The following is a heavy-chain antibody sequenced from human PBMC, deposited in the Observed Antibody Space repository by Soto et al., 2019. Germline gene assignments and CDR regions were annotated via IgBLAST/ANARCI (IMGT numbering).Heavy chain of an antibody. CDR1: GYTFTSYD. J-gene: IGHJ4*02. CDR2: MNPNSGNT. Sequence: QVQLVQSGAEVKKPGASVKVSCKASGYTFTSYDINWVRQATGQGLEWMGWMNPNSGNTGYEQKFQGRVTMARNTSISTAYMALRSLGSEDTAGYYCARGLFIAVAPHFDFWGQGTLVTVSS. V-gene: IGHV1-8*01. D-gene: IGHD6-19*01. CDR3: ARGLFIAVAPHFDF.